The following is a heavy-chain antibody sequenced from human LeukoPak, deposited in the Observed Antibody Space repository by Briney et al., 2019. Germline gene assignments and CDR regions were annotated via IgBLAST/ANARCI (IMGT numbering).Heavy chain of an antibody. CDR2: ITNRGNSK. J-gene: IGHJ4*02. D-gene: IGHD4-17*01. CDR1: ESAFSSYS. CDR3: ARAGGSTVSHSDY. V-gene: IGHV3-48*04. Sequence: PGGSLRLSCAVFESAFSSYSMNWVRRAPGKGRGWVSYITNRGNSKSYADSVKGRFTISKDNAKNSLYLQMNSLRAEDTAVYYCARAGGSTVSHSDYWGQGTLVTVSS.